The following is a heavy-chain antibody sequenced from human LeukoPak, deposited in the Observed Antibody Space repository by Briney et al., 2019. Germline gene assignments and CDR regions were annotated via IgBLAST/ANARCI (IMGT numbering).Heavy chain of an antibody. CDR2: IYYSGTT. D-gene: IGHD6-13*01. CDR1: GGSISSYY. Sequence: SETLSLTCTVSGGSISSYYWSWIRQPPGKGLEWIGYIYYSGTTNYNPSLKSRVTISVDTSKNQFSLKLSSVTAADTAVYYCARGMGSSWPLYYYYYYYMDVWGKGTTVTVSS. J-gene: IGHJ6*03. V-gene: IGHV4-59*08. CDR3: ARGMGSSWPLYYYYYYYMDV.